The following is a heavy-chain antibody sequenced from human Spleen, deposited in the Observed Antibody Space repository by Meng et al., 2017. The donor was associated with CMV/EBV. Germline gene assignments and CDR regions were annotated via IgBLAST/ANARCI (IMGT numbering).Heavy chain of an antibody. V-gene: IGHV4-31*02. CDR2: ISYRRST. D-gene: IGHD3-3*01. Sequence: SDTLSLTWTVSGGSISSAGYHWNWIRHLPGKGLEWIGSISYRRSTNYNPSLSSRITLSLASSNNQLSLEVSSVIVADTAVYYCAKVSGRFCYGLDVWGQGTTVTVSS. CDR1: GGSISSAGYH. J-gene: IGHJ6*02. CDR3: AKVSGRFCYGLDV.